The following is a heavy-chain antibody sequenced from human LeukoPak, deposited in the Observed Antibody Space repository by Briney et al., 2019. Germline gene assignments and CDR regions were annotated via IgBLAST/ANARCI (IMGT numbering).Heavy chain of an antibody. CDR2: ISYDGSKK. Sequence: PGGSLRLSCATSGFTFTTFWMHWVRQAPGKGLEWVAVISYDGSKKYYADSVKGRFTISRDNSKNTLYLQMNSLRAEDTAIYYCASGSIDSWYSNWENWGQGTLVTVSS. CDR3: ASGSIDSWYSNWEN. D-gene: IGHD6-13*01. V-gene: IGHV3-30*03. J-gene: IGHJ4*02. CDR1: GFTFTTFW.